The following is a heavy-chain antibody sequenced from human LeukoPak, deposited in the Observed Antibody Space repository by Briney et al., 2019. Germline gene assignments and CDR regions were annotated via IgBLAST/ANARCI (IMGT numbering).Heavy chain of an antibody. CDR3: ARDRGYETCFDY. CDR2: ISSSSSYI. J-gene: IGHJ4*02. CDR1: GFTFSSYS. Sequence: GGSLRLSCAASGFTFSSYSMNWVRQAPGKGLEWVSSISSSSSYIYYADSVKGRFTISRDNAKNSLYLQMNSLRAEDTAVYYCARDRGYETCFDYWGQGTLVTVSS. D-gene: IGHD5-12*01. V-gene: IGHV3-21*01.